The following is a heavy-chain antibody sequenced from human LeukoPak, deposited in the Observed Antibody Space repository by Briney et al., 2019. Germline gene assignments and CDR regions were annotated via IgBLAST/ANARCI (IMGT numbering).Heavy chain of an antibody. CDR2: INPNSGGK. D-gene: IGHD3-22*01. CDR1: GYTFTGYY. V-gene: IGHV1-2*02. J-gene: IGHJ5*02. CDR3: ARDLFDYDTLPFDP. Sequence: ASVNVSCKASGYTFTGYYMHWVRQAPGQGLEWMGCINPNSGGKKYAQKFQGGVTLTRDTSISTAYMELSRLRSDDTAVYYCARDLFDYDTLPFDPWGQGTLVTVSS.